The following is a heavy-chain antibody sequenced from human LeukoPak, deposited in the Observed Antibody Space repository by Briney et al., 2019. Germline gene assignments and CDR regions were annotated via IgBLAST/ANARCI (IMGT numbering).Heavy chain of an antibody. Sequence: SVKVSCKASGGTFSSYATSWVRQAPGQGLEWMGGIIPIFGTANYAQKFQGRVTITTDESTSTAYMELSSLRSEDTAVYYCATHHSYYDFWSGYSAPFDYWGQGTLVTVSS. J-gene: IGHJ4*02. CDR3: ATHHSYYDFWSGYSAPFDY. CDR1: GGTFSSYA. D-gene: IGHD3-3*01. CDR2: IIPIFGTA. V-gene: IGHV1-69*05.